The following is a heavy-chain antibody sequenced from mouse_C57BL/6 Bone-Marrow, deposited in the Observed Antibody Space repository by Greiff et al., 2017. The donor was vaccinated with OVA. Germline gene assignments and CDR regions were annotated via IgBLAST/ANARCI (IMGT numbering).Heavy chain of an antibody. CDR2: IYPGSGST. CDR3: ARFGVSYYGSSWGFAY. V-gene: IGHV1-55*01. J-gene: IGHJ3*01. D-gene: IGHD1-1*01. Sequence: QVQLQQPGAELVKPGASVKMSCKASGYTFTSYWITWVKQRPGQGLEWIGDIYPGSGSTNYNEKFKSKATLTVDTSSSTAYMQLSSLTSEDSAVYYCARFGVSYYGSSWGFAYWGQGTLVTVSA. CDR1: GYTFTSYW.